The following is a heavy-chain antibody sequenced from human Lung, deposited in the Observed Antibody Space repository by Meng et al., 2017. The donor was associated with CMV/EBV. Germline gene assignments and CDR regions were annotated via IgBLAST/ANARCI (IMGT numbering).Heavy chain of an antibody. Sequence: GSLCLSCAVSGFTLSSNCIHCVRQAPGNWRVWVSRISSDGSRTIYADSVKGRFTIARDNARNTLYLQMNSLRGEDTSVYYCARHRADYYFDDWGQGTLVTVSS. CDR2: ISSDGSRT. J-gene: IGHJ4*02. CDR3: ARHRADYYFDD. CDR1: GFTLSSNC. D-gene: IGHD2-21*02. V-gene: IGHV3-74*01.